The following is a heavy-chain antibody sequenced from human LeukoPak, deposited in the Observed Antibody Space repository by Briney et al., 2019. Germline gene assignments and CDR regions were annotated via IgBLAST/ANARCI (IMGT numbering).Heavy chain of an antibody. CDR1: GYTFTGYY. Sequence: ASVKVSCKASGYTFTGYYMHWVRQAPGQGLEWMGWINPNSGGTNYAQKFQGRVTMTRDTSISTAYMELSRLRSDDTAVYYCARLMEPAAMRDVWGKGTTVTVSS. J-gene: IGHJ6*04. V-gene: IGHV1-2*02. D-gene: IGHD2-2*01. CDR3: ARLMEPAAMRDV. CDR2: INPNSGGT.